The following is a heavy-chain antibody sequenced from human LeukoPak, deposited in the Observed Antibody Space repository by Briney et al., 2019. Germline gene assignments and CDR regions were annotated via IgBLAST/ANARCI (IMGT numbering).Heavy chain of an antibody. Sequence: GGSLRLSWAASGFTFSSYWMSWVRQASGKGLEWGANIKQDGREKYYGDSVKGRFTISRDNAKNSLYLRMNSLRAEDTAVYYCARDDCSSISCYHNWFDPWGQGTLVTVSS. CDR3: ARDDCSSISCYHNWFDP. CDR2: IKQDGREK. V-gene: IGHV3-7*01. D-gene: IGHD2-2*01. CDR1: GFTFSSYW. J-gene: IGHJ5*02.